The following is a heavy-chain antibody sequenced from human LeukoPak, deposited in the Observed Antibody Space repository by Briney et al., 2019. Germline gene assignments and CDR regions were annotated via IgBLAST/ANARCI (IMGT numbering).Heavy chain of an antibody. CDR1: GFTFSSYA. J-gene: IGHJ6*02. D-gene: IGHD2-15*01. CDR2: ISGSGGST. V-gene: IGHV3-23*01. CDR3: AKGLRYCSGGSCYSGDTEDYGMDV. Sequence: PGGSLRLSCAASGFTFSSYAMSWVRQAPGKGLEWVSAISGSGGSTYYADSVKGRFTISRDNSKNTLYLQMNSLRAEDTAVYYCAKGLRYCSGGSCYSGDTEDYGMDVWGQGTTVTVSS.